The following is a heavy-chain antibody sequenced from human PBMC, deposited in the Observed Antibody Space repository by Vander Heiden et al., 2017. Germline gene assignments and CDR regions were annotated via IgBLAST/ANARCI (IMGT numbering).Heavy chain of an antibody. Sequence: QVQLVESGGGVVQPGTSLRLSCAASGFTFSTHGMHWVRQAPGKGLEWVALISYDGRNQYYADSVRGRFTISRDNSMNTLYLQMNSLRTEDTAVYFCAKSWETAVVSLAVNWFDPWGPGTLVTVSS. CDR1: GFTFSTHG. D-gene: IGHD3-22*01. CDR2: ISYDGRNQ. J-gene: IGHJ5*02. CDR3: AKSWETAVVSLAVNWFDP. V-gene: IGHV3-30*18.